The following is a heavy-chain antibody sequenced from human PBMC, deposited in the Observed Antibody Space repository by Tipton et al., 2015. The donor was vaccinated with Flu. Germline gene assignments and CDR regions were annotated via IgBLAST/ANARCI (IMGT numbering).Heavy chain of an antibody. CDR1: GGSISSNTYY. CDR2: IYYSGNT. Sequence: TLSLTCTVSGGSISSNTYYWDWIRQPPGKGLEWIASIYYSGNTYYNPSLRSRVTMSVDTSKSQFSLKLSSVTAADTAVYYCATDLPASYYDISGLYPPRGYFDYWGQGILVAVSS. D-gene: IGHD3-22*01. CDR3: ATDLPASYYDISGLYPPRGYFDY. J-gene: IGHJ4*02. V-gene: IGHV4-39*07.